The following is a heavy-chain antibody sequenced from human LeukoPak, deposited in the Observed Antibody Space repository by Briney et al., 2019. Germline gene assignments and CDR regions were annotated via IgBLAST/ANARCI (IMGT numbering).Heavy chain of an antibody. CDR3: AIVTMGSGRHDEADY. V-gene: IGHV3-23*01. CDR2: ISGSGGGT. D-gene: IGHD3-10*01. Sequence: GGSLRLSCAASGFSFSSFAMSWVRQAPGKGLEWVAIISGSGGGTYYADSVKGRFTVSRDFFTSTLDLQMTSLRAEDTAVYYCAIVTMGSGRHDEADYWGQGTLVTVSS. J-gene: IGHJ4*02. CDR1: GFSFSSFA.